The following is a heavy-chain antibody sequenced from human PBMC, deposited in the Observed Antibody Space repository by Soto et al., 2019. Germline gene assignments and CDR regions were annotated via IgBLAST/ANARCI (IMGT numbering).Heavy chain of an antibody. CDR1: GGSISSSNW. CDR2: IYHSGST. Sequence: PSETLSLTCAVSGGSISSSNWWSWVRQPPGKGLEWIGEIYHSGSTNYNASLKSRVTISVDKSKNQFSLKLTSVTAADTAVYYCASERMTLVRQRFFDFWGQGTLVTVSS. V-gene: IGHV4-4*02. J-gene: IGHJ4*02. CDR3: ASERMTLVRQRFFDF. D-gene: IGHD3-10*01.